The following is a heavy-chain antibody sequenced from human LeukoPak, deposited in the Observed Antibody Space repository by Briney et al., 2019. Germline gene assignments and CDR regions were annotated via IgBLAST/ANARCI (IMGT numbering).Heavy chain of an antibody. V-gene: IGHV3-21*04. CDR1: GFTFSSYS. D-gene: IGHD6-19*01. J-gene: IGHJ4*02. Sequence: PGGSLRLSCAASGFTFSSYSMNWVRQAPGKGLEWVSSISSSSTYIYYADSVKGRFTISRDNAKNSLFLQMNSLRAEDTAVYYCAYSSGWYFDYWGQGTLVTVSS. CDR3: AYSSGWYFDY. CDR2: ISSSSTYI.